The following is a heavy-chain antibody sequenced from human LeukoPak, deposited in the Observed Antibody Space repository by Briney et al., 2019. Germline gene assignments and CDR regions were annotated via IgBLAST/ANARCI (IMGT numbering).Heavy chain of an antibody. CDR2: IYYSGST. V-gene: IGHV4-59*01. CDR1: GGSISSYY. CDR3: ARCGGWNLNWFDP. J-gene: IGHJ5*02. Sequence: PSETLSLTCTVSGGSISSYYWSWIRQPPGKGLEWIGYIYYSGSTNYNPSLKSRVTISVDTSKNQFSLKLSSVTAADTAVYYCARCGGWNLNWFDPWGQGTLVTVSS. D-gene: IGHD1-1*01.